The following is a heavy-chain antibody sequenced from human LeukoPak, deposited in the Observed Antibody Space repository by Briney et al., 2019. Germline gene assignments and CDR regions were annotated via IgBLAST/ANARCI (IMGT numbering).Heavy chain of an antibody. CDR2: ISYDGSNK. Sequence: GGSLRLSCAASGFTFSSYAMHWVRQAPGKGLEWVAVISYDGSNKYYADSVKGRFTISRDISQNTVYLQMNSLRAEDTAVYYCAREGFDPWGQGTLVTVSS. CDR1: GFTFSSYA. CDR3: AREGFDP. V-gene: IGHV3-30*04. J-gene: IGHJ5*02.